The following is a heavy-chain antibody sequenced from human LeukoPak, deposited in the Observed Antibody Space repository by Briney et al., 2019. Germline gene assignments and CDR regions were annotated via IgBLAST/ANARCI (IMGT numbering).Heavy chain of an antibody. D-gene: IGHD2-8*01. CDR3: ARYCTNGVCNLGYYGMDV. CDR1: GFTFSSYA. CDR2: ISGSGGST. J-gene: IGHJ6*02. V-gene: IGHV3-23*01. Sequence: PGGSLRLSCAASGFTFSSYAMSWVRQAPGKGLEWVSAISGSGGSTYYADSVKGRFTISRDNSKNTLYLQMNSLRAEDTAVYYCARYCTNGVCNLGYYGMDVWGQGTTVTVSS.